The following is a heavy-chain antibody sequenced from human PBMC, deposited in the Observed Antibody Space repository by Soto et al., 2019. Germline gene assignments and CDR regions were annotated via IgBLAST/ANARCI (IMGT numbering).Heavy chain of an antibody. Sequence: GASVKVSCKASGYTFTSYYMHWVRQAPGQGLEWMGVINPSGGSTNYAQKFQGRVTMTRDTSTSTVYMVLSSLRSEDTAFYYCAREPPHPSYCSSTSCYGDYFDYWG. CDR3: AREPPHPSYCSSTSCYGDYFDY. CDR1: GYTFTSYY. J-gene: IGHJ4*01. D-gene: IGHD2-2*01. CDR2: INPSGGST. V-gene: IGHV1-46*01.